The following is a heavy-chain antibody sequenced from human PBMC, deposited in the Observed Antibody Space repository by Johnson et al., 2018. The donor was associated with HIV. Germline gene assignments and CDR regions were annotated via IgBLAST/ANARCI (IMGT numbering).Heavy chain of an antibody. D-gene: IGHD3-3*01. CDR3: AREAYYARAFDI. J-gene: IGHJ3*02. V-gene: IGHV3-30*03. CDR2: ISYDGSTK. CDR1: GFTFSSYG. Sequence: QVQLVESGGGVVQPGRSLRLSCAASGFTFSSYGIYWVRQAPGKGLEWVTVISYDGSTKYYADSLKGRFAISRDNSRNTLDLRMDSLRVEDTAVYYCAREAYYARAFDIWGQGTMVTVSS.